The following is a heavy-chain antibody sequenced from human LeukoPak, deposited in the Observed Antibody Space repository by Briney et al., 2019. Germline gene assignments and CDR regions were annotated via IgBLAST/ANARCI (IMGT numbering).Heavy chain of an antibody. D-gene: IGHD6-13*01. CDR2: IFYSGST. J-gene: IGHJ4*02. Sequence: SETLSLTCTVSGGSIGSSSYYWGWIRQPPGKGLEWIGSIFYSGSTYYNPSLKSRVTISVDTSKNQFSLKLSSVTAADTAVYYCARDSSSWYGFFDYWGQGTLVTVSS. V-gene: IGHV4-39*01. CDR1: GGSIGSSSYY. CDR3: ARDSSSWYGFFDY.